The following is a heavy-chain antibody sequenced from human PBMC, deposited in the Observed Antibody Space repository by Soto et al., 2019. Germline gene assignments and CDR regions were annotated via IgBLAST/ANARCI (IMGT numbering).Heavy chain of an antibody. D-gene: IGHD4-4*01. CDR1: GYTFTSYA. CDR3: AIKIMTTVPPKPYYPFLEHGLDA. J-gene: IGHJ6*01. Sequence: GASVKVSCKASGYTFTSYAMHWVRQAPGQRLEWMGWINAGNGNTKYSQKFQGRVTITRDTSASTAYMELSSLRSEDTAVYYCAIKIMTTVPPKPYYPFLEHGLDAWGQGTTVTVSS. CDR2: INAGNGNT. V-gene: IGHV1-3*01.